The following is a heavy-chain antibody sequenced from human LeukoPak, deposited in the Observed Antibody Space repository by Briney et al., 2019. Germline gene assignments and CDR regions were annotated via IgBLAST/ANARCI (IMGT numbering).Heavy chain of an antibody. Sequence: GSLRLSCAASGFTFSSYSMNWVRQPPGKGLEWIGEINHSGSTKFNPSLKSRVTILVDMSKSQFSLELRSVTAADTAVYYCARGPASGSDFAWFDPWGQGTLVTVSS. J-gene: IGHJ5*02. CDR2: INHSGST. CDR3: ARGPASGSDFAWFDP. D-gene: IGHD3-10*01. CDR1: GFTFSSYS. V-gene: IGHV4-34*01.